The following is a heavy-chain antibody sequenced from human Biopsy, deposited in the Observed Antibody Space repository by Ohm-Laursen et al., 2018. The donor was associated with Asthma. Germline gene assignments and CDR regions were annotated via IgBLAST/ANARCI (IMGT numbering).Heavy chain of an antibody. CDR2: IKPNSGST. V-gene: IGHV1-2*06. J-gene: IGHJ5*02. D-gene: IGHD6-13*01. Sequence: ASVKVSCKASGYPFIGYHIHSMRQAPGQGREWMGRIKPNSGSTNYAQKFQDRVTMTRDTSISTAYMEVSRLRSDDTAVYYRARGQKSAGDRWFDPWGQGTLVTVSS. CDR1: GYPFIGYH. CDR3: ARGQKSAGDRWFDP.